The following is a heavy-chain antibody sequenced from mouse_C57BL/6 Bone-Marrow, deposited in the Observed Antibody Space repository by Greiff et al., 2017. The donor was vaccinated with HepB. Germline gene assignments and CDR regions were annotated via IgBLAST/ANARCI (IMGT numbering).Heavy chain of an antibody. CDR3: ARRYYGSRTGFAY. Sequence: QVQLQQSGAELARPGASVKLSCKASGYTFTSYGISWVKQRTGQGLEWIGEIYPRSGNTYYNEKFKGKATLTADKSSSTAYMEHRSLTSEDSAVYFCARRYYGSRTGFAYWGQGTLVTVSA. CDR1: GYTFTSYG. V-gene: IGHV1-81*01. CDR2: IYPRSGNT. J-gene: IGHJ3*01. D-gene: IGHD1-1*01.